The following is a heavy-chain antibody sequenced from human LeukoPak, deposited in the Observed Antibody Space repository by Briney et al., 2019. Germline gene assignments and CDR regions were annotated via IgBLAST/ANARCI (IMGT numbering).Heavy chain of an antibody. CDR1: GFTFSDYY. Sequence: GGSLRLSCAASGFTFSDYYMSWIRQAPGKGLEWVSSISGTSKYIHYSDSVKGRFTISRDNSKNSFYLQMNSLRVEDTAVYYCAREPQQFLEWLFDASPDYYYYMDVWGKGTTVTVSS. CDR2: ISGTSKYI. CDR3: AREPQQFLEWLFDASPDYYYYMDV. V-gene: IGHV3-11*06. J-gene: IGHJ6*03. D-gene: IGHD3-3*01.